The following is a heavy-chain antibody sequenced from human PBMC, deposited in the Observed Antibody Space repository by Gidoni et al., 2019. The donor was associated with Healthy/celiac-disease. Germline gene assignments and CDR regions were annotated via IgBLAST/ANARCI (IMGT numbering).Heavy chain of an antibody. CDR2: ISSSSSTI. CDR1: GFTLSSYS. Sequence: EVQLVESGGGLVQPGGSLRLSCAASGFTLSSYSRNWVRQAPGKGLEWVSYISSSSSTIYYADSVKGRFTISRDNAKNSLYLQMNSLRAEDTAVYYCARDQVAANDYWGQGTLVTVSS. CDR3: ARDQVAANDY. D-gene: IGHD2-15*01. J-gene: IGHJ4*02. V-gene: IGHV3-48*01.